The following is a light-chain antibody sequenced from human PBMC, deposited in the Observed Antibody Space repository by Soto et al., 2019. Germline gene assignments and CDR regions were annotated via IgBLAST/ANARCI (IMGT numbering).Light chain of an antibody. CDR2: TAS. V-gene: IGKV1-39*01. CDR3: QQSYSNTRRT. Sequence: DIQMTQSPSSQSASVGDRVTITCRASETISIYLNWYQQKPGKAPNLLIYTASSLQSGVPSRFSGSGSGTDFTLTINSLQPEDFATYYCQQSYSNTRRTFGQGTKVEIK. J-gene: IGKJ1*01. CDR1: ETISIY.